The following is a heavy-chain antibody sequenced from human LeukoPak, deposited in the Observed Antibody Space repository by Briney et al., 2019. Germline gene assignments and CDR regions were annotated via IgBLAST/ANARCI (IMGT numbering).Heavy chain of an antibody. CDR1: GYTFTGYY. D-gene: IGHD2-2*01. V-gene: IGHV1-2*02. J-gene: IGHJ5*02. CDR2: INPNRGGT. CDR3: ARVGYCSSTSCHHWFDP. Sequence: ASVKVSCKASGYTFTGYYMHWVRQAPGQGLEWMGWINPNRGGTNYAQKFQGRVTMTRDTSISTAYMGLSRLRSDDTAVYYCARVGYCSSTSCHHWFDPWGQGTLVTVSS.